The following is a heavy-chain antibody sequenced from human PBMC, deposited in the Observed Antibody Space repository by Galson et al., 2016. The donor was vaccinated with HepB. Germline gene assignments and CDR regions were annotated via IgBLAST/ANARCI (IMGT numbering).Heavy chain of an antibody. V-gene: IGHV3-30*18. Sequence: SLRLSCAASGFTFRNHGMHWVRQAPGKGLEWVAVVSFDETNKYYADSVKGRFTISRDNSKNALYLQMKSLRTEDTAIYYCAKDGTDFFESSGYPDYWGQGTRVTVSS. CDR2: VSFDETNK. CDR3: AKDGTDFFESSGYPDY. CDR1: GFTFRNHG. D-gene: IGHD3-22*01. J-gene: IGHJ4*02.